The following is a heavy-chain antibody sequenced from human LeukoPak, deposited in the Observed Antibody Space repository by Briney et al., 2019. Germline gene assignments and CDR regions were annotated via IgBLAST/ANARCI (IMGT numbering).Heavy chain of an antibody. Sequence: PGGSLRLSCAASGFTFSNYAMSWVRQAPGKGLEWVSGISGTGGSTYYADSVKGRFTISRDNSKNTLYLQMNSLRAEDTAVYYCARSDYGDGLAFDIWGHGTMVTVSS. V-gene: IGHV3-23*01. CDR1: GFTFSNYA. D-gene: IGHD4-17*01. CDR3: ARSDYGDGLAFDI. J-gene: IGHJ3*02. CDR2: ISGTGGST.